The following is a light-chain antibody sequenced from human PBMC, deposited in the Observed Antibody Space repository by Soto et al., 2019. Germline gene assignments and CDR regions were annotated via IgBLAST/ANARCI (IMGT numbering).Light chain of an antibody. V-gene: IGKV3-20*01. CDR2: GVS. Sequence: EIVLTQSPGTLSLSPGERATLSCRASQSISSSYFAWYQQKPGQAPRLLVYGVSSRATDVPDRFSGSGSGTDFTLNISRLEPEDFAVYYFQQYNDSRTFRQGTKVDIX. CDR3: QQYNDSRT. CDR1: QSISSSY. J-gene: IGKJ1*01.